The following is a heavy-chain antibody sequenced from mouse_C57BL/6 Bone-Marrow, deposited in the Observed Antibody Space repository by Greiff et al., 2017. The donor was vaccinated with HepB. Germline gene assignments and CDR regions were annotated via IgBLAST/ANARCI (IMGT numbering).Heavy chain of an antibody. CDR1: GFTIKNTY. V-gene: IGHV14-3*01. J-gene: IGHJ1*03. CDR3: AIPYGSSYWYFDV. Sequence: EVKLVESVAELVRPGASVKLSCTASGFTIKNTYMPWVKQRPEQGLEWIGRIDPAHGNTKYAPKFQGKATLTADTSSNTSYLQLSSLTSEDTAIYYCAIPYGSSYWYFDVWGTGTTVTVSS. CDR2: IDPAHGNT. D-gene: IGHD1-1*01.